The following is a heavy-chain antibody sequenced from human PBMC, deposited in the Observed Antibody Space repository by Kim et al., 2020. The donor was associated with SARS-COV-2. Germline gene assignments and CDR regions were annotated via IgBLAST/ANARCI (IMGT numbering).Heavy chain of an antibody. Sequence: GGSLRLSCAASALPFSNYAMSWVRQAPGKGLEWVSGISSSGGNTYYADSVKGRFTISRDNSKNTLYLQMNSLRAEDTAVYYCAKRLVVTCPVYHYYGMDVWGQGTTVTVSS. V-gene: IGHV3-23*01. J-gene: IGHJ6*02. CDR3: AKRLVVTCPVYHYYGMDV. CDR2: ISSSGGNT. CDR1: ALPFSNYA. D-gene: IGHD2-2*01.